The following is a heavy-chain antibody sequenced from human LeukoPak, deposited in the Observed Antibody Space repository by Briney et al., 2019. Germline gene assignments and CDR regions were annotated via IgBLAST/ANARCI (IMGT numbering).Heavy chain of an antibody. D-gene: IGHD3-22*01. CDR3: ARGISGDSSGYYYAHDY. CDR2: INHSGST. Sequence: SETLSLTCAVYGGSFSGYYWSWIRQPPGKGLEWIGEINHSGSTNYNPSLKSRVTISVDTSKNQFSLKLSSVTAADTAVYYCARGISGDSSGYYYAHDYWGQGTLVTVSS. CDR1: GGSFSGYY. V-gene: IGHV4-34*01. J-gene: IGHJ4*02.